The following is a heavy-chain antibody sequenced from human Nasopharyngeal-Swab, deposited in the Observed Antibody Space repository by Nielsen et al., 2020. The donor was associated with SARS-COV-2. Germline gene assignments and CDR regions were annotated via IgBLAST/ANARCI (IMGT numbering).Heavy chain of an antibody. D-gene: IGHD6-13*01. CDR3: TRDFSAAAGSFDI. J-gene: IGHJ3*02. CDR2: IKSDGSTT. Sequence: GESLKISCAASGFTLSSYWMHWVRQAPGKGLVWVSRIKSDGSTTNYADSVKGRFTISRDNAKNTLYLQMHSLRAEDTAVYYCTRDFSAAAGSFDIWGQGTMVTVSS. V-gene: IGHV3-74*01. CDR1: GFTLSSYW.